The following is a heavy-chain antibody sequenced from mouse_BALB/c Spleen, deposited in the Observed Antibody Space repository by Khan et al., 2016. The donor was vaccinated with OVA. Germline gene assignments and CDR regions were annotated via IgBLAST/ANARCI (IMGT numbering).Heavy chain of an antibody. CDR3: ARGNYYVYARDY. V-gene: IGHV3-2*02. CDR1: GYSITSNYA. CDR2: ISYSDST. J-gene: IGHJ4*01. D-gene: IGHD1-1*01. Sequence: EVQLQESGPGLVKPSQSLSLTCTVTGYSITSNYAWNWIRQFPGNKLEWMGYISYSDSTSYNPSLKSRNSITRATSKNQFFLQWNSVTTEDTATYCCARGNYYVYARDYWGQGTSVTVSS.